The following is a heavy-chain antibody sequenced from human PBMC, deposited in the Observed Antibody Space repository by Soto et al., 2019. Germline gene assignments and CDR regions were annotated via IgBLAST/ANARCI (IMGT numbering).Heavy chain of an antibody. CDR2: IYWDDDK. D-gene: IGHD3-3*01. CDR3: AHRRLNGGRFLNSFDP. CDR1: WFSLGPRGVG. V-gene: IGHV2-5*02. J-gene: IGHJ5*02. Sequence: GXTLVTVTQTLRXTSAFSWFSLGPRGVGVAWIRQPPVKDLEWLALIYWDDDKRYRTSLKSRLNITKETSKNQVVLTMTNMDTVETATYYCAHRRLNGGRFLNSFDPWGQGTLGTVSS.